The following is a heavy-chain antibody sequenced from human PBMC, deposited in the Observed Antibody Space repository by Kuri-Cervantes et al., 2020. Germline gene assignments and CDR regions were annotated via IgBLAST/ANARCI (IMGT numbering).Heavy chain of an antibody. J-gene: IGHJ5*02. V-gene: IGHV1-2*02. D-gene: IGHD3-10*01. CDR2: INPNSGGT. Sequence: ASVKVSCKASGYTFTGYYMHWVRQAPGQGLEWMGWINPNSGGTNYAQKFQGRVTMTRDTSISTAYMELSRLRSDDTAVYYCARARLTMVRGVHEGWFDPWGQGTLVTVSS. CDR3: ARARLTMVRGVHEGWFDP. CDR1: GYTFTGYY.